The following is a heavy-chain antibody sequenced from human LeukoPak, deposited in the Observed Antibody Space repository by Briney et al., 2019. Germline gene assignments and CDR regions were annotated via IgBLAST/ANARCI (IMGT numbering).Heavy chain of an antibody. CDR2: INPNSGDT. J-gene: IGHJ3*02. CDR1: GYTFTGYY. CDR3: ARGDYYGSGHDAFDI. V-gene: IGHV1-2*02. D-gene: IGHD3-10*01. Sequence: GASVKVSCKASGYTFTGYYIHWVRQAPGQGLEWMGLINPNSGDTRYAPKFQGRVTMTRDTSISTAYMDLSRLRSDDTAVYSCARGDYYGSGHDAFDIWGQGTSVTVSS.